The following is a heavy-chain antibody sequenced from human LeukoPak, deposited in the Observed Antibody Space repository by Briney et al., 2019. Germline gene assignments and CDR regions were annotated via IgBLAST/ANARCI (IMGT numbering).Heavy chain of an antibody. Sequence: SETLSLTCTVSGGSISSYYWTWIRQPPGKGLEWIGYIYYSGSTNYNPSLKSRVTISVDTSKNQFSLKLSSVTAADTAVYYCARELGEGFDYWGQGTLVTVSS. CDR1: GGSISSYY. CDR3: ARELGEGFDY. CDR2: IYYSGST. J-gene: IGHJ4*02. V-gene: IGHV4-59*01.